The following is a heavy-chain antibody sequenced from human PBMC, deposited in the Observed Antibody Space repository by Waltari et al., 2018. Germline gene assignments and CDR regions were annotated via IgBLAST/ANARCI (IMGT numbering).Heavy chain of an antibody. CDR1: GFSFYTYA. V-gene: IGHV3-23*04. J-gene: IGHJ5*02. CDR2: INPCRANT. Sequence: EVQLVQSGGGLVQPGGSLRLSCEASGFSFYTYAMTWVRQAPGKGLEWVSTINPCRANTYYADSVRGRFTISRDNSKNTLYLQLNNLRAEDTATYYCAKADNKWELLWFDSWGQGNLVIVSS. D-gene: IGHD3-10*01. CDR3: AKADNKWELLWFDS.